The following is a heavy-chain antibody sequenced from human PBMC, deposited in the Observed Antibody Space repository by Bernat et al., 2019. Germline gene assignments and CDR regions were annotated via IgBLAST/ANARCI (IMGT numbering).Heavy chain of an antibody. CDR2: IYYSGST. J-gene: IGHJ4*02. Sequence: QLQLQESVPGLVKASETLSLTCTVSGCSISSSCYYWGWIRQPPGKGLEWIGSIYYSGSTYYNPSLKSRVTISVDTSKIKFSLELGAVTAADTAVYYYARRPRMGATDCDFDYWGQGTLVTVSS. V-gene: IGHV4-39*01. D-gene: IGHD1-26*01. CDR1: GCSISSSCYY. CDR3: ARRPRMGATDCDFDY.